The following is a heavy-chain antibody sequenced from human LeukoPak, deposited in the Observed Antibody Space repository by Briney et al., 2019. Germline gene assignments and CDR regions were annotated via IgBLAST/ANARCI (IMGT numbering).Heavy chain of an antibody. D-gene: IGHD4-17*01. CDR2: IIPAINTT. V-gene: IGHV1-69*05. Sequence: GASVKVSCKASGGAFSSFAISWVRQAPGQGLEWMGGIIPAINTTNYAQKIQGRVTVTTDESTSTAYMELSSLKSEDTAVYYCARGGETTVIPFYFYYMDVWGKGTTATVSS. CDR1: GGAFSSFA. CDR3: ARGGETTVIPFYFYYMDV. J-gene: IGHJ6*03.